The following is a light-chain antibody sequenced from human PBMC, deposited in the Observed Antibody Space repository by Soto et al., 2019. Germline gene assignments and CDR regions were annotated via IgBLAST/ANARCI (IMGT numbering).Light chain of an antibody. CDR2: AAS. CDR1: QGVTTN. Sequence: TKSPVTLSLSPGERATLSCRASQGVTTNFAWFQQKSGQAPKLLMNAASTLRSAVPSRFSGSGSGTDFTLTISSLQPEDFATYYCQHADSFPLITCGQGTRLEIK. V-gene: IGKV1-12*01. CDR3: QHADSFPLIT. J-gene: IGKJ5*01.